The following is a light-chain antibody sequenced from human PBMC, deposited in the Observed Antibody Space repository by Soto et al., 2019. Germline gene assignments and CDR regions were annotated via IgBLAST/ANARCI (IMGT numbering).Light chain of an antibody. V-gene: IGKV1-27*01. J-gene: IGKJ1*01. CDR1: QGISDY. CDR2: EAS. CDR3: QKYNRTPRT. Sequence: DIQMTQSPSSLSASVGDRVTITCRASQGISDYLAWYQQKPGKVPKLLIYEASTLQSGVPSRFSGSGSGTDFTPTISSLQPEDVATYYCQKYNRTPRTFGQGTKVEIK.